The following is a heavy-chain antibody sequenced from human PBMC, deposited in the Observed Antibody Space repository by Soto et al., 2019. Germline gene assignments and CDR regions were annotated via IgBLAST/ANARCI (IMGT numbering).Heavy chain of an antibody. J-gene: IGHJ6*02. Sequence: QVQLQQWGAGLLKPSETLSLTCAVYGGSFSGYYWSWIRQPPGKGLEWMGEINHSGSTNYNPSLKSRVTISVDTSKNQFSLKLSSVTAAETAVYYCARPTGSGYSYGSPPGGNGMDVWGQGTTVTVSS. V-gene: IGHV4-34*01. CDR3: ARPTGSGYSYGSPPGGNGMDV. D-gene: IGHD5-18*01. CDR2: INHSGST. CDR1: GGSFSGYY.